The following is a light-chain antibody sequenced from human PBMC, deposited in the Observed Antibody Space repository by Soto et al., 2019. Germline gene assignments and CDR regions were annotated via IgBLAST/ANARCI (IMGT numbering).Light chain of an antibody. J-gene: IGLJ1*01. CDR2: EVT. CDR3: TSYTPIVTLGSV. Sequence: SVLTQPASVSGSPGQSITISCTGTSSDIGGYNSVSWYQQHPGRAPRLIIYEVTNRPPGVSNRFSASKSGNTASLTISGLQAEDEADYYCTSYTPIVTLGSVFGTGTKVTVL. V-gene: IGLV2-14*01. CDR1: SSDIGGYNS.